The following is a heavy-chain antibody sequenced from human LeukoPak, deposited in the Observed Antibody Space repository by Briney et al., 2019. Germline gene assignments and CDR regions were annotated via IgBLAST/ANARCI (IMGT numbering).Heavy chain of an antibody. Sequence: ASVKVSCKVSGYTLTELSMHWVRQAPGKGLEWMGGFDPEDGETIYAQKFQGRVTMTEDTSTDTAYMELSSLRSEDTAVYYCARDKHVEMATVVLDYWGQGTLVTVSS. CDR3: ARDKHVEMATVVLDY. CDR2: FDPEDGET. J-gene: IGHJ4*02. V-gene: IGHV1-24*01. CDR1: GYTLTELS. D-gene: IGHD5-24*01.